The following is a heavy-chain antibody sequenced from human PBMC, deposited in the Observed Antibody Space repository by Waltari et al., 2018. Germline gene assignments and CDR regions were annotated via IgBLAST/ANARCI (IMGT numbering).Heavy chain of an antibody. D-gene: IGHD3-16*02. V-gene: IGHV5-51*01. CDR2: VYPGDSET. Sequence: EVQLVQSGAEMKKPGESVKISCKGSGYNFNNYWIGWVRQRPGSGLEWMGIVYPGDSETRYSPSFQGQVTMSVDKSINTAYLQWSSLKASDTAMYYCARDEGVIGPGWFDPWGQGTLVTVSS. CDR3: ARDEGVIGPGWFDP. CDR1: GYNFNNYW. J-gene: IGHJ5*02.